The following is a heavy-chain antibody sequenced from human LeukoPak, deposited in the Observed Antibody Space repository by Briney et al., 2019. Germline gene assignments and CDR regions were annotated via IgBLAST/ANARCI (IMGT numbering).Heavy chain of an antibody. J-gene: IGHJ4*02. Sequence: GGSLRLSCVASGFTFSSYAMSWVRQAPGKGLEWVSYIDLSGSVVYYVDSVKGRFTISRDNSKNTLHLQMNSLRAEDTAVYYCASGGYYFDYWGQGTLVTVSS. CDR1: GFTFSSYA. CDR2: IDLSGSVV. V-gene: IGHV3-48*01. CDR3: ASGGYYFDY. D-gene: IGHD3-16*01.